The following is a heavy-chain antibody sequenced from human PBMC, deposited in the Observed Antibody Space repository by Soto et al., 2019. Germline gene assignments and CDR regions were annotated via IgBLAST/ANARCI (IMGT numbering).Heavy chain of an antibody. CDR3: ATSSGSAYGLDV. CDR2: IYHTGTT. D-gene: IGHD3-10*01. CDR1: AGSISTTNW. J-gene: IGHJ6*02. Sequence: XETLSLTCAVAAGSISTTNWYVWVRQPPGMGLEWIGEIYHTGTTTYNPSLKSRVTMSVDTSKNQFSLRLSFVTAADTAVYYCATSSGSAYGLDVWGPGATVTVSS. V-gene: IGHV4-4*02.